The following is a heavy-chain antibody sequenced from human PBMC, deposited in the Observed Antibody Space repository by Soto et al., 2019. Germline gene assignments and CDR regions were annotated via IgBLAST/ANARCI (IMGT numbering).Heavy chain of an antibody. J-gene: IGHJ6*02. Sequence: GGSLRLSCAASGFTFSSYSMNWVRQAPGKGLEWVSSISSSSYIYYADSVKGRFTISRDNAKNSLYLQMNSLRAEDTAVYYCARVSSSWYYYYGMDVWGQGTTVTVSS. CDR2: ISSSSYI. V-gene: IGHV3-21*01. CDR1: GFTFSSYS. D-gene: IGHD6-13*01. CDR3: ARVSSSWYYYYGMDV.